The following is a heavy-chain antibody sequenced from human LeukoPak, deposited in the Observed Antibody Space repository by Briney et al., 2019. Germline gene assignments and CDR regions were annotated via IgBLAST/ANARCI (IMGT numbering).Heavy chain of an antibody. J-gene: IGHJ6*02. CDR1: GFTFSSYS. Sequence: GGSLRLSCAASGFTFSSYSMNWVRQAPGKGLEWVLSISSSSSYIYYADSVKGRFTISRDNAKNSLYLQMNSLRAEDTAVYYCARVLRYSGSYNYYYYGMDVWGQGTTVTVSS. CDR2: ISSSSSYI. V-gene: IGHV3-21*01. CDR3: ARVLRYSGSYNYYYYGMDV. D-gene: IGHD1-26*01.